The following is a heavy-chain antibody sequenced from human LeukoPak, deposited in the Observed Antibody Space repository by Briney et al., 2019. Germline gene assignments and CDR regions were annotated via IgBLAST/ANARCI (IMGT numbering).Heavy chain of an antibody. CDR2: INHSGST. V-gene: IGHV4-34*01. CDR3: ARATYYDFWSGSANAFDI. D-gene: IGHD3-3*01. J-gene: IGHJ3*02. CDR1: GGSFSGYY. Sequence: SETLSLTCAVYGGSFSGYYWSWIRRPPGKGLEWIGEINHSGSTNYNPSLKSRVTISVDTSKNQFSLKLSSVTAADTAVYYCARATYYDFWSGSANAFDIWGQGTMVTVSS.